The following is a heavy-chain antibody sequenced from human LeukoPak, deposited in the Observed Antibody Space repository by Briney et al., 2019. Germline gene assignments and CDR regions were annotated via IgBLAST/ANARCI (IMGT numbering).Heavy chain of an antibody. CDR3: AKEDLDIVVVVAATLGGYYFDY. J-gene: IGHJ4*02. CDR2: ISGSGSTT. CDR1: GFSFSSYA. D-gene: IGHD2-15*01. Sequence: GGSLRLSCAASGFSFSSYAVSWVRQAPGKGLEWVSSISGSGSTTYYADSVKGRFTISRDNSKNTLYLQMNSLRAEDTAVYYCAKEDLDIVVVVAATLGGYYFDYWGQGTLVTVSS. V-gene: IGHV3-23*01.